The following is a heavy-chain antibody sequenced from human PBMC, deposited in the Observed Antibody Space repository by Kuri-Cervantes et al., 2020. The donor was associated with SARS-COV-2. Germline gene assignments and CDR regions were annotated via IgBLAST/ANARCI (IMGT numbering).Heavy chain of an antibody. CDR3: ARGRYGLDY. D-gene: IGHD4-17*01. CDR1: GFTFDDYG. CDR2: ISADGRST. Sequence: GESLKISCAASGFTFDDYGMHWVRQAPGKGLEWVSLISADGRSTYYADSVRGRFTISRDNAKNSLCLQMNSLRAEDTAVYYCARGRYGLDYWGQGTLVTVSS. V-gene: IGHV3-43*02. J-gene: IGHJ4*02.